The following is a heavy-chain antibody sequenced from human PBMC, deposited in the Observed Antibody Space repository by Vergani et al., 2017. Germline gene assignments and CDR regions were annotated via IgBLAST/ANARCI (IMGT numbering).Heavy chain of an antibody. V-gene: IGHV3-23*04. D-gene: IGHD1-1*01. CDR1: GFTFSSYA. J-gene: IGHJ1*01. Sequence: VQLVESAGGVVQPGGSLRLSCAASGFTFSSYAMSWVRQAPGKGLEWVSAISGSGGSTYYADSVKGRFTISRDNSKNTLYLQMNSLRTEDTAVYYCATKSCGTPGCQIGYFREWGQGTLVTVSS. CDR3: ATKSCGTPGCQIGYFRE. CDR2: ISGSGGST.